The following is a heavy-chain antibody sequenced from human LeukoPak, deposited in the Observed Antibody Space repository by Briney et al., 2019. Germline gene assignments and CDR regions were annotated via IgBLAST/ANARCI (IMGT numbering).Heavy chain of an antibody. Sequence: SETLSLTRTVSGGSISSYYWSWIRQPPGKGLEWIGYIYYSGSTNYNPSLESRVTISVDTSKNQFSLKLSSVTAADTAVYYCARVKSSSSNAFDIWGQGTMVTVSS. CDR1: GGSISSYY. D-gene: IGHD6-13*01. CDR2: IYYSGST. V-gene: IGHV4-59*01. J-gene: IGHJ3*02. CDR3: ARVKSSSSNAFDI.